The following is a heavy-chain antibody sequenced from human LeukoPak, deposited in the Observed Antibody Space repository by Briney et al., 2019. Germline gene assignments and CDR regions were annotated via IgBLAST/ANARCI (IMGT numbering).Heavy chain of an antibody. CDR2: IYYSGST. D-gene: IGHD6-13*01. J-gene: IGHJ4*02. CDR3: ARGVYIAAAQYGY. Sequence: PSETLSLTCTVSGGSISSYYWSWIRQPPGKGLEWIGYIYYSGSTNYNPSLKSRVTISVDTSKNQFSLKLSSVTAADTAVHYCARGVYIAAAQYGYWGQGTLVTVSS. V-gene: IGHV4-59*01. CDR1: GGSISSYY.